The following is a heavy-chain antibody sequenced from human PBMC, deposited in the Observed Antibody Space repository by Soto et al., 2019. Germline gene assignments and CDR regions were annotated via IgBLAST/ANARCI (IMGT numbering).Heavy chain of an antibody. Sequence: PGGSLRLSCAASGFPFSNAWMHLVRQPPGKGLEWICRIKSKVDCGTTDYAAPVKVRFNISRDDSKNTLYLQMKSLKTEDTAVYFCATDIAVTHNYYYCRMNVWAQGATVNVSS. D-gene: IGHD6-19*01. J-gene: IGHJ6*02. CDR1: GFPFSNAW. CDR2: IKSKVDCGTT. CDR3: ATDIAVTHNYYYCRMNV. V-gene: IGHV3-15*01.